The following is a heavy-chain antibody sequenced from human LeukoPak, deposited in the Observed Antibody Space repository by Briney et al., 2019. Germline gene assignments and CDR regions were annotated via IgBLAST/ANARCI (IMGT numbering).Heavy chain of an antibody. J-gene: IGHJ4*02. CDR3: ARERGDYDGSGTDY. CDR2: ISSSTTYI. CDR1: GFTFSSYG. Sequence: PGGSLRLSCAASGFTFSSYGMNWVRQAPGKGLEWVSSISSSTTYIYYADSVKGRFTISRDNAKNPLYLQMSSLRAEDTALYYCARERGDYDGSGTDYWGQGTLVTVSS. V-gene: IGHV3-21*01. D-gene: IGHD3-22*01.